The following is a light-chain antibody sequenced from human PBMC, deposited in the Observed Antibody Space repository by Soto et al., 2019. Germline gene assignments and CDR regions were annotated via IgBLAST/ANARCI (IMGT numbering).Light chain of an antibody. V-gene: IGKV3-15*01. J-gene: IGKJ4*01. CDR2: SAS. CDR1: QYVSTD. CDR3: QQYKKWPPLT. Sequence: EVVMTQSPATLSVSPGEGVTLSCRASQYVSTDLAWYQQKPGQAPRLLIYSASLRASDIPDRFSGSGSGTEFTLTISSLQSEDFAVYYCQQYKKWPPLTFGGGTKVEIK.